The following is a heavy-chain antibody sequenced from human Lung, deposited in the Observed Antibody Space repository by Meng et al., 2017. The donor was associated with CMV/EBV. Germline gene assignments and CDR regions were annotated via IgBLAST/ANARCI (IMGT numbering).Heavy chain of an antibody. Sequence: ASVXVSCKESGYTFTSYYMHWVRQAPGQGLEWMGIINPSGGSTSYAQKFQGRVTMTRDTSTSTVYMELSSLRSEDTAVYYCARDRLGVTTGMDVGGQGTTVTVSS. CDR3: ARDRLGVTTGMDV. V-gene: IGHV1-46*01. CDR2: INPSGGST. D-gene: IGHD4-11*01. CDR1: GYTFTSYY. J-gene: IGHJ6*02.